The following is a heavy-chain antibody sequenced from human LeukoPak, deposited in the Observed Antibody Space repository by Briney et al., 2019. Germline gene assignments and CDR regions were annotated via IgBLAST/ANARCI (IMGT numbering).Heavy chain of an antibody. CDR1: GYTFSSYA. J-gene: IGHJ4*02. CDR2: ISAGNGNT. D-gene: IGHD1-26*01. V-gene: IGHV1-3*01. CDR3: ARDSGSGSNDY. Sequence: ASAKVSCKASGYTFSSYAIHWVRQAPGQRPEWMGWISAGNGNTKYSQNFQGRVTFISNTSATTAFMELSSLRSEDAAVYYCARDSGSGSNDYWGQGALVTVSS.